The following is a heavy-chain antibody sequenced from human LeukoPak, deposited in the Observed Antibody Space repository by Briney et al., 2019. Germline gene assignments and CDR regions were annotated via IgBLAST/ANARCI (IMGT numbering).Heavy chain of an antibody. Sequence: ASVKVSCKASGYTLPSYFMHWVRQAPGQGLEWMGIINPTGGSTTYAQKFQGRVTMTRDTSTSTVYMELSSLRSDDTAVYYRARTAARRFDYWGQGTLVTVSS. CDR2: INPTGGST. V-gene: IGHV1-46*01. D-gene: IGHD6-6*01. CDR1: GYTLPSYF. J-gene: IGHJ4*02. CDR3: ARTAARRFDY.